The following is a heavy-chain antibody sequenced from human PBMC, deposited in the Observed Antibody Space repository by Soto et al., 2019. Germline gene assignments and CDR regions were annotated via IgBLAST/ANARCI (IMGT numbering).Heavy chain of an antibody. Sequence: ASVKVSCKASGYTFTSYAMHWVRQAPGQRLEWMGWINAGNGNTKYSQKFQGRVTITRDTSASTAYMELSSLRSEDTAVYYCARNPSEYYYDSSGYYYSWYFDLWGRGTLVTVSS. CDR2: INAGNGNT. CDR3: ARNPSEYYYDSSGYYYSWYFDL. V-gene: IGHV1-3*01. J-gene: IGHJ2*01. CDR1: GYTFTSYA. D-gene: IGHD3-22*01.